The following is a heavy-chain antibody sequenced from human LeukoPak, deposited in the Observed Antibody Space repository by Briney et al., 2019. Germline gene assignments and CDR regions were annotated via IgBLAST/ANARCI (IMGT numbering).Heavy chain of an antibody. CDR3: ATERLDSSGYYVLNY. J-gene: IGHJ4*02. V-gene: IGHV3-21*04. D-gene: IGHD3-22*01. CDR1: GFTFSSYS. CDR2: ISSSSSYI. Sequence: PGGSLRLSCAASGFTFSSYSMNWVRQAPGKGLEWVSSISSSSSYIYYADSLKGRFTISRDNAKNSLYLQMNSLRSDDTAVYYCATERLDSSGYYVLNYWGQGTLVTVSS.